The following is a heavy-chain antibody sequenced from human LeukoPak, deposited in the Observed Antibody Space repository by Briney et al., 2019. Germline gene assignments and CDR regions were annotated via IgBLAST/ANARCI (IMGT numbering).Heavy chain of an antibody. Sequence: GASVKVSCKASGYTFTSYAMHWVRQAPGQGLEWMGIINPSGGSTSYAQKFQGRVTMTRDTSTSTVYMELSSLRSEDTAVYYCARDRCSGGGCATGGYYYGMDVWGQGTTVTVSS. V-gene: IGHV1-46*01. J-gene: IGHJ6*02. CDR2: INPSGGST. CDR1: GYTFTSYA. D-gene: IGHD2-15*01. CDR3: ARDRCSGGGCATGGYYYGMDV.